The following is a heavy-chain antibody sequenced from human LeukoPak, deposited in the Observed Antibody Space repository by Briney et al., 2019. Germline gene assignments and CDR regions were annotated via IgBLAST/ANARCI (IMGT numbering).Heavy chain of an antibody. CDR3: AREAAAGGFDY. V-gene: IGHV4-59*12. CDR2: IYHSGST. CDR1: GGSISSYY. D-gene: IGHD6-13*01. Sequence: SETLSLTCTVSGGSISSYYWSWIRQPPGKGLEWIGSIYHSGSTYYNPSLKSRVTISVDTSKNQFSLKLSSVTAADTAVYYCAREAAAGGFDYWGQGTLVTVSS. J-gene: IGHJ4*02.